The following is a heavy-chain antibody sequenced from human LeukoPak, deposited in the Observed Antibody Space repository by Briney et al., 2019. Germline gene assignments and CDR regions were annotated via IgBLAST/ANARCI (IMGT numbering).Heavy chain of an antibody. D-gene: IGHD3-10*01. CDR1: GYTFTSYY. CDR2: INPSGGST. V-gene: IGHV1-46*01. Sequence: ASVKVSCKASGYTFTSYYMHWVRQAPGQGLEWMGIINPSGGSTSYAQKFQGRVTITRDTSTSTVYMELSSLRSEDTAVYYCARDRGNRYGSGSYYNVDAFDIWGQGTMVTVSS. J-gene: IGHJ3*02. CDR3: ARDRGNRYGSGSYYNVDAFDI.